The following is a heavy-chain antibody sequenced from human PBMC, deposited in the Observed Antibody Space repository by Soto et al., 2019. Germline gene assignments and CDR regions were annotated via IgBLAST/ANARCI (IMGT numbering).Heavy chain of an antibody. Sequence: GGSLRLSCAASGFTFSSYAMHWVRQAPGKGLEWVAVISYDGSNKYYADSVKGRFTISRDNSKNTLYLQMNSLRAEDTAVYYCARDLGGTAMVMYFDYWGQGTLVTVSS. V-gene: IGHV3-30-3*01. CDR3: ARDLGGTAMVMYFDY. CDR1: GFTFSSYA. CDR2: ISYDGSNK. J-gene: IGHJ4*02. D-gene: IGHD5-18*01.